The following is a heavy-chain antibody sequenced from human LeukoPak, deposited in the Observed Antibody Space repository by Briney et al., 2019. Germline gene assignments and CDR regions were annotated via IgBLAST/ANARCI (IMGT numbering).Heavy chain of an antibody. V-gene: IGHV4-34*01. CDR1: GGSFTGYY. Sequence: SETLSLTCAVYGGSFTGYYWSWIRQPPGKGLEWIGEINHSGTTNYDPSLKSRVSISVDTSKNQFSLKLNSVTAADTAVYYCARAPGAAIDWGQGTLVTVSS. J-gene: IGHJ4*02. CDR2: INHSGTT. D-gene: IGHD2-2*01. CDR3: ARAPGAAID.